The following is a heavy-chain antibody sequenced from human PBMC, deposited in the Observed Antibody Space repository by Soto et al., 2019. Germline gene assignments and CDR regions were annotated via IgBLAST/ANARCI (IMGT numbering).Heavy chain of an antibody. CDR3: ARDGYCSGGSCYSVPVFDY. CDR2: IWYDGSNK. CDR1: GFTFSSYG. D-gene: IGHD2-15*01. V-gene: IGHV3-33*01. Sequence: QVQLVESGGGVVQPGRSLRLSCAASGFTFSSYGMHWVRQAPGKGLEWVAVIWYDGSNKYYAASVKGRFTISRDNSKNTLDLQMNRRRAEDTAVYYCARDGYCSGGSCYSVPVFDYWGQGTLVTVSS. J-gene: IGHJ4*02.